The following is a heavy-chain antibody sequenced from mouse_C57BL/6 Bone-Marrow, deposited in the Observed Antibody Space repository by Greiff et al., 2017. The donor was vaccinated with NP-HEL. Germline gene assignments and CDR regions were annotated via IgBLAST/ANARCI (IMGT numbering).Heavy chain of an antibody. Sequence: DVMLVESEGGLVQPGSSMKLSCTASGFTFSDYYMAWVRQVPEKGLEWVANINYDGSSTYYLDSLKSRFIISRDNAKNILYLQMSSLKSEDTATYYCARPITTVSYWYFDVWGTGTTVTVSS. CDR1: GFTFSDYY. CDR3: ARPITTVSYWYFDV. D-gene: IGHD1-1*01. V-gene: IGHV5-16*01. CDR2: INYDGSST. J-gene: IGHJ1*03.